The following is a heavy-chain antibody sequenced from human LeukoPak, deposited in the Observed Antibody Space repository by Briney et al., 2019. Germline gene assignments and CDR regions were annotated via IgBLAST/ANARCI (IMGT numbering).Heavy chain of an antibody. V-gene: IGHV3-23*01. J-gene: IGHJ4*02. CDR2: ISGSGGST. Sequence: GGSLRLSCAASGFTFSDYYMSWIRQAPGKGLEWVSAISGSGGSTYYADSVKGRFTISRDNSKNTLYLQMNSLRAEDTAVYYCAKDFSFYGSWSDYWGQGTLVTVSS. CDR3: AKDFSFYGSWSDY. CDR1: GFTFSDYY. D-gene: IGHD6-6*01.